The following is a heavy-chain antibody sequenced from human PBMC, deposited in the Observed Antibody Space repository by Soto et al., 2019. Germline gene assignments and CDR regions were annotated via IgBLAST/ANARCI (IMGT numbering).Heavy chain of an antibody. V-gene: IGHV2-5*01. Sequence: SGPTLVNPTQTLTLTCTFSGFSLSTSGAGVGWIRHPPGKALEWLALIYWNDDKRYSPSLKNRLTITKDTSKNQVVLTMTNMDPVDTATYYCAHDNDYRPQFDYRGQGTLVTLSS. CDR3: AHDNDYRPQFDY. D-gene: IGHD4-17*01. CDR2: IYWNDDK. J-gene: IGHJ4*02. CDR1: GFSLSTSGAG.